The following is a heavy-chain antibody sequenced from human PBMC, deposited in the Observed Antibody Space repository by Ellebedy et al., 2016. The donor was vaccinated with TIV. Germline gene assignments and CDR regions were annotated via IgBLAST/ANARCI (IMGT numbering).Heavy chain of an antibody. V-gene: IGHV1-69*13. CDR1: GGTFSSYA. CDR3: ARSALVAGTVDY. J-gene: IGHJ4*02. Sequence: AASVKVSCKASGGTFSSYAISWVRQAPGQGLEWMGGIIPIFGTANYAQKFQGRVTITADESTSTAYMELSSLRSEDTAVYYCARSALVAGTVDYWGQGTLVTVSS. CDR2: IIPIFGTA. D-gene: IGHD6-19*01.